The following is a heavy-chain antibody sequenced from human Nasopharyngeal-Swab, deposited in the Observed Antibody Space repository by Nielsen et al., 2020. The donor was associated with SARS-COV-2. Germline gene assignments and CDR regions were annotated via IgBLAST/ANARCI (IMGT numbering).Heavy chain of an antibody. CDR1: GFTFSTYS. CDR2: ISGTSTYI. J-gene: IGHJ4*02. V-gene: IGHV3-21*01. D-gene: IGHD2-2*01. CDR3: ARDFYCSSTSCYGPDDY. Sequence: GESLKISCTASGFTFSTYSMNWVRQAPGKGLEWVSSISGTSTYIYYADSVKGRFTVSRDNARNSLYLQMNSLTGDDTAVYYCARDFYCSSTSCYGPDDYWGQGTLVTVSS.